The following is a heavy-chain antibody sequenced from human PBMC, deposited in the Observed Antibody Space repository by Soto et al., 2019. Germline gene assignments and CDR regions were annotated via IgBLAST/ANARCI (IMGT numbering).Heavy chain of an antibody. CDR2: IIHSGGT. CDR3: EREDMLTTYRAEFFQH. J-gene: IGHJ1*01. Sequence: QVQLQQWGAGLLKPSETLSLTCAVSGGSFSGYYWSWIRQPPGKGLERIGEIIHSGGTNYNPSLKIRVTISLDTSKNQFSLKLSSVTAADTAVYYWEREDMLTTYRAEFFQHWGQGNLVTVSS. CDR1: GGSFSGYY. V-gene: IGHV4-34*02. D-gene: IGHD3-16*01.